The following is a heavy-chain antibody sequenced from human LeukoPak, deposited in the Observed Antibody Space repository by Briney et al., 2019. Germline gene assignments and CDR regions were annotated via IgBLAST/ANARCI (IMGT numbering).Heavy chain of an antibody. CDR2: ISAYNGNT. Sequence: GASVKVSCTASGYTFTSYGISWVRQAPGQGLEWMGWISAYNGNTNYAQKLQGRVTMTTDTSTSTAYMELRSLRSDDTAVYYCARDSSSSSSHYYYYMDVWGKGTTVTVSS. CDR3: ARDSSSSSSHYYYYMDV. D-gene: IGHD6-6*01. V-gene: IGHV1-18*01. J-gene: IGHJ6*03. CDR1: GYTFTSYG.